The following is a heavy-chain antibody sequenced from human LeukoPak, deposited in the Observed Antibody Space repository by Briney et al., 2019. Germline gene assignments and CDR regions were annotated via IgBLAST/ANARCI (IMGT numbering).Heavy chain of an antibody. V-gene: IGHV4-39*07. CDR3: ARGIQLWSDMDV. Sequence: SETLSLTCTVSGGSISSSSYYWGWIRQPPGKGLEWIGRIYSSGSTNYNPSLKSRVTISLDTSKNQFSLKLSSVTAADTAVYYCARGIQLWSDMDVWGKGTTVTISS. CDR1: GGSISSSSYY. CDR2: IYSSGST. J-gene: IGHJ6*04. D-gene: IGHD5-18*01.